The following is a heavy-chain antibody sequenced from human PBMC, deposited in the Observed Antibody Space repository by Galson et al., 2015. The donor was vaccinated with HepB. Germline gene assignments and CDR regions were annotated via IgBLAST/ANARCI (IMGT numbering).Heavy chain of an antibody. J-gene: IGHJ4*02. Sequence: SETLSLTCTVSGGSISNYYWSWIRQPPGKGLEWIGYIYYSGSTNYDPSLQSRVTISIDTSKNQFSMRLSSVTAADTAVYYCARDRGMYSSSWSTNFDYWGQGTLVTVSS. CDR1: GGSISNYY. CDR3: ARDRGMYSSSWSTNFDY. CDR2: IYYSGST. V-gene: IGHV4-59*12. D-gene: IGHD6-13*01.